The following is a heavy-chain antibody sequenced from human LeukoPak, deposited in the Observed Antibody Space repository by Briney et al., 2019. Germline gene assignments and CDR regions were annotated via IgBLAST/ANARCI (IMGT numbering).Heavy chain of an antibody. D-gene: IGHD2-2*01. CDR1: GYIFTGHY. J-gene: IGHJ4*02. CDR3: ARYVGSTSCYRGCGY. V-gene: IGHV1-2*02. CDR2: INPNSGGT. Sequence: ASLKVSCRASGYIFTGHYMHWVRQAPGQGLEWMGWINPNSGGTNYAQKFQGRVTMTRDTSISTAYMELSRLRSDDTAVYYCARYVGSTSCYRGCGYWGQGTLVTVSS.